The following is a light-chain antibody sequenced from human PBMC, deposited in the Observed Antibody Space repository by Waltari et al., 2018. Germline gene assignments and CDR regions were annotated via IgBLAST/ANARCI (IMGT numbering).Light chain of an antibody. Sequence: IVMTQSPATLSVSPGERANLSCRASQSVSSNLAWYQQKPGQAPRLLIYDASTRATDIPARFSGSGSGTEFTLTISSLQSEDFAVYYCQQYNDWPPMYTFGQGTKLEI. CDR1: QSVSSN. CDR2: DAS. CDR3: QQYNDWPPMYT. J-gene: IGKJ2*01. V-gene: IGKV3-15*01.